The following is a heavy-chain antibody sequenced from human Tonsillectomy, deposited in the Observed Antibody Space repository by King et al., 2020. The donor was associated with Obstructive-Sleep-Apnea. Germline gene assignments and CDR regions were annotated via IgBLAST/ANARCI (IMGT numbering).Heavy chain of an antibody. V-gene: IGHV3-48*04. D-gene: IGHD1-7*01. J-gene: IGHJ4*02. CDR1: GFTFSSHS. Sequence: VQLVESGGGLVQPGGSLRLSCAASGFTFSSHSMNWVRQAPGKGLEWVTYISSNTRTIHYADSVKGRFTISRDNAKNSLYLRMNSLRAEDTAVYYCARGTDIDYWGQGTLVTVSS. CDR2: ISSNTRTI. CDR3: ARGTDIDY.